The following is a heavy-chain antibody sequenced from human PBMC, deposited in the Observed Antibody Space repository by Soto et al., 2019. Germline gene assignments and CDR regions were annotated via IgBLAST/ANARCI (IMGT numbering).Heavy chain of an antibody. V-gene: IGHV3-23*01. CDR3: AKPPPTYYYDSSGYYYDAFDI. CDR2: ISGSGGST. J-gene: IGHJ3*02. Sequence: GGSLRLSCAASGFTFSSYAMSWVRQAPGKGLEWVSAISGSGGSTYYADSVKGRFTISRDNSKNTLYLQMNSLRAEDTAVYYCAKPPPTYYYDSSGYYYDAFDIWGQGTMVTVSS. D-gene: IGHD3-22*01. CDR1: GFTFSSYA.